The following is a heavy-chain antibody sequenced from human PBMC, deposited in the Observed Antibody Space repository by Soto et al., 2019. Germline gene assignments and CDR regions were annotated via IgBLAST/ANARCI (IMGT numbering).Heavy chain of an antibody. V-gene: IGHV1-18*01. J-gene: IGHJ4*02. CDR2: ISAYNGNT. CDR1: GYTFTSYG. Sequence: QVQLVQSGAEVKKPGASVKVSCKASGYTFTSYGISWVRQAPGQGLEWMGWISAYNGNTNYAQKLQGRVTMTTDTSTSTAYMERRSLSSDDTAVYYCARGDIVLMVYASSGLDYWGQGTVVTVSS. CDR3: ARGDIVLMVYASSGLDY. D-gene: IGHD2-8*01.